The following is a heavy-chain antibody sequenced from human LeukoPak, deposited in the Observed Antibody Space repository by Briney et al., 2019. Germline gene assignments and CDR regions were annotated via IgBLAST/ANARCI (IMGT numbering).Heavy chain of an antibody. J-gene: IGHJ4*02. D-gene: IGHD6-13*01. CDR2: INPNSGGT. CDR3: AREISASSSWDY. CDR1: GYTFTGYY. V-gene: IGHV1-2*02. Sequence: ASVRVSCKASGYTFTGYYMHWVRQAPGQGLEWMGWINPNSGGTNYAQKFQCRVTMTRDTSISTAYMELSRLRSDDTAVYYCAREISASSSWDYWGQGTLVTVSS.